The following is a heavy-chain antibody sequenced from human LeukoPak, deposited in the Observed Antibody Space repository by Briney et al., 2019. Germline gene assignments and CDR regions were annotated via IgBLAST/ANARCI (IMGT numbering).Heavy chain of an antibody. D-gene: IGHD3-10*01. CDR2: IYYSGST. V-gene: IGHV4-39*07. CDR1: GGSISSSSYY. Sequence: SETLSLTCTVSGGSISSSSYYWGWIRQPPGKGLEWIGSIYYSGSTNYNPSLKSRVTISVDTSKNQFSLKLSSVTAADTAVYYCARRTHYGSGSYTNWFDPWGQGTLVTVSS. CDR3: ARRTHYGSGSYTNWFDP. J-gene: IGHJ5*02.